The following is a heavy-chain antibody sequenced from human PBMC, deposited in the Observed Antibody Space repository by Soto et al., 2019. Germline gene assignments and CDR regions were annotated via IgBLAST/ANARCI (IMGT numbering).Heavy chain of an antibody. J-gene: IGHJ4*02. V-gene: IGHV3-21*01. CDR1: GFTFSSYS. Sequence: GGSLRLSGAASGFTFSSYSMNWVRQAPGKGLEWVSSISSSSSYIYYADSVKGRFTISRDNAKNSLYLQMNSLRAEDTAVYYCARDFERGWNYWGQGTLVTVSS. D-gene: IGHD3-10*01. CDR2: ISSSSSYI. CDR3: ARDFERGWNY.